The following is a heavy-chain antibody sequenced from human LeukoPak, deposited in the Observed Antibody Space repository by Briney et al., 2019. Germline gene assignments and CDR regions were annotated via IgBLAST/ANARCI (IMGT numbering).Heavy chain of an antibody. CDR3: AREGIAAAVTAFDI. V-gene: IGHV3-21*01. D-gene: IGHD6-13*01. Sequence: GGSLRLSCAASGFTFSSYSMNWVRQAPGKGLEWVSSISSSSSYIYYADSVKGRFTTSRDNAKNSLYLQMNSLRAEDTAVYYCAREGIAAAVTAFDIWGQGTMVTVSS. CDR1: GFTFSSYS. J-gene: IGHJ3*02. CDR2: ISSSSSYI.